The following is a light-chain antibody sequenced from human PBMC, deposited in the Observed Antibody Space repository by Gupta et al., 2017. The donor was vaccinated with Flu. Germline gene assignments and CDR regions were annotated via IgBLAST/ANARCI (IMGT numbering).Light chain of an antibody. V-gene: IGLV3-19*01. CDR2: GEN. CDR1: SLRSHF. Sequence: QLISITSQGVSLRSHFAIWYQQKPGHAPMLVIYGENNRRTGVPDRVSGSASGYTASMTISGTRAEADADYYCYSRSCDSNNFVFGGGTKVTVL. J-gene: IGLJ1*01. CDR3: YSRSCDSNNFV.